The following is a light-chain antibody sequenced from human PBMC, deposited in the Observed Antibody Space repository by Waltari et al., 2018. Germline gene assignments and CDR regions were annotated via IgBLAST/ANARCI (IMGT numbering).Light chain of an antibody. CDR1: SSDVGGDNY. CDR2: EVS. V-gene: IGLV2-8*01. Sequence: QSALTQPPPASGSPGQSVTISCTGTSSDVGGDNYVSWYQQHPGKAPKLMIYEVSKRPSGVPDRFSGSKSGNTASLTVSGLQAEDEADYYCSSYAGSNNFVVFGGGTKLTVL. CDR3: SSYAGSNNFVV. J-gene: IGLJ2*01.